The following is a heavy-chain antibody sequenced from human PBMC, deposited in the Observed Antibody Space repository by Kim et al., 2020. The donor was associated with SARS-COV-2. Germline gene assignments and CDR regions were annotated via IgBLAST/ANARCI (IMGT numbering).Heavy chain of an antibody. CDR3: ARDFGRGLDP. V-gene: IGHV3-30*01. Sequence: SNKYYADSVKGRFTISRDNTKNTLYLQMNSLRAEDTAVYYCARDFGRGLDPWGQGTLVTVSS. J-gene: IGHJ5*02. CDR2: SNK. D-gene: IGHD3-10*01.